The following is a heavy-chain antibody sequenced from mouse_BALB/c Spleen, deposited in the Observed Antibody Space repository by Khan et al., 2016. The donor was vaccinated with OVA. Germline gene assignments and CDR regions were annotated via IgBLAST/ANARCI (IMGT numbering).Heavy chain of an antibody. Sequence: EVELVESGGGLVQPGGSRKLSCAASGFTFRDYGLAWVRPAPGKGPEWVAFISSLAYSIYYADTVTGRFTISRENAKNTLYLEMSSLRSEDTAMYYCARSWAMDYWGQGTSVTVSS. J-gene: IGHJ4*01. CDR2: ISSLAYSI. V-gene: IGHV5-15*02. CDR1: GFTFRDYG. CDR3: ARSWAMDY.